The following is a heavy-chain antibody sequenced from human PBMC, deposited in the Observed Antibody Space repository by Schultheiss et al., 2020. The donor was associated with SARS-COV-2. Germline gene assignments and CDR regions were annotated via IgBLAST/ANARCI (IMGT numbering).Heavy chain of an antibody. J-gene: IGHJ4*02. CDR3: ARVLRGSYYPDYFDY. V-gene: IGHV4-59*01. CDR2: IYYSGST. Sequence: SETLSLTCTVSGGSISSYYWSWIRQPPGKGLEWIGYIYYSGSTNYNPSLKSRVTISVDTSKNQFSLKLSSVSPADTAVYYCARVLRGSYYPDYFDYWSQGTLVTVSS. D-gene: IGHD1-26*01. CDR1: GGSISSYY.